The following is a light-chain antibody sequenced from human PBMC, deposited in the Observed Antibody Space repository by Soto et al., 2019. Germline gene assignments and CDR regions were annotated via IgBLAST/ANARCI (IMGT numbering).Light chain of an antibody. CDR3: CSFAGSYTYV. Sequence: QSALTQPRSVSGSPGQSVTISCTGTSSDVGRYDYVSWYQQHPGKAPKLIIYDVSERPSGVPDRFSGSKFGNTASLTISGLQAEDDADYSCCSFAGSYTYVFGTGTKLTV. J-gene: IGLJ1*01. CDR2: DVS. V-gene: IGLV2-11*01. CDR1: SSDVGRYDY.